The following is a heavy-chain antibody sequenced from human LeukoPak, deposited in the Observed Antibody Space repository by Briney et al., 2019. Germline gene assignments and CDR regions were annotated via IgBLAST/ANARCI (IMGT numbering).Heavy chain of an antibody. D-gene: IGHD6-6*01. V-gene: IGHV3-11*01. CDR2: ISGSGSPI. J-gene: IGHJ4*02. Sequence: PGGSLRLSCAASGFTFSDYYMNWIRQAPGKGPECISYISGSGSPIYYADSVKGRFTISRDNAKNSLYLQMNSLRAEDTAVYFCARGGWFSSSSGFDYWGQGTLVTVSS. CDR3: ARGGWFSSSSGFDY. CDR1: GFTFSDYY.